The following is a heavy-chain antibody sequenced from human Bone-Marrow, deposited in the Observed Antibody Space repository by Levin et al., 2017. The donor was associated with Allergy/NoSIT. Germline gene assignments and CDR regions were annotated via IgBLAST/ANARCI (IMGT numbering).Heavy chain of an antibody. D-gene: IGHD4-17*01. CDR2: IIPIFGTA. Sequence: GASVKVSCKASGGTFSSYAISWVRQAPGQGLEWMGGIIPIFGTANYAQKFQGRVTITADESTSTAYMELSSLRSEDTAVYYCARDPTVTPDRGGLTGYWGQGTLVTVSS. J-gene: IGHJ4*02. V-gene: IGHV1-69*13. CDR1: GGTFSSYA. CDR3: ARDPTVTPDRGGLTGY.